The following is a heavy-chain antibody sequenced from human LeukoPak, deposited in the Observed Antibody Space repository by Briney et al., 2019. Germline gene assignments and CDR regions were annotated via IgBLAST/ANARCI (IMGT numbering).Heavy chain of an antibody. V-gene: IGHV4-39*01. CDR1: GGSISSSSYH. D-gene: IGHD4-17*01. Sequence: PSETLSLTCTVSGGSISSSSYHWGWIRQPPGKGLEWIGSIYYSGSTYYNPSLKSRVTISVDTSKNQFSLKLSSVTAADTAVYYCARNLRGLRRQKNWFDPWGQGTLVTVSS. CDR2: IYYSGST. J-gene: IGHJ5*02. CDR3: ARNLRGLRRQKNWFDP.